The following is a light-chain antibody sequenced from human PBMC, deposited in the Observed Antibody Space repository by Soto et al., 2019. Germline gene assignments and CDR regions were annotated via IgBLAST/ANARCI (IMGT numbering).Light chain of an antibody. CDR1: SSDVGSYNL. CDR3: CSYAGRSNYVL. CDR2: EGS. V-gene: IGLV2-23*01. Sequence: QSALTQPASVSGSPGQSITISCTGTSSDVGSYNLVSWYQQHPGKAPRLMIYEGSKRPSGVSNRFSAAKSDNTASLTISGLQAEDEADYYCCSYAGRSNYVLFGGGTKLTVL. J-gene: IGLJ2*01.